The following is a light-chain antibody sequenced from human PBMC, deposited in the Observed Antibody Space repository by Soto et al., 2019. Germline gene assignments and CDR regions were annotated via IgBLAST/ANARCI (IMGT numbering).Light chain of an antibody. CDR3: LSYTTSTTYV. J-gene: IGLJ1*01. V-gene: IGLV2-14*03. CDR2: DVS. CDR1: SSDVGAYNH. Sequence: QSVLTQPASVSGSPGQSITISCTGTSSDVGAYNHVSWYQHHPGKAPKLIIYDVSNRPSGVSNRFSGSKSGHTASLTISGLQAEDEADYYCLSYTTSTTYVFGTGTKVT.